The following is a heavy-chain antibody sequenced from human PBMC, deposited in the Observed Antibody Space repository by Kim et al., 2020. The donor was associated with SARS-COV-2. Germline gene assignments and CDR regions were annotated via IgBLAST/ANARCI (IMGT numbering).Heavy chain of an antibody. V-gene: IGHV4-34*01. J-gene: IGHJ4*02. CDR2: INHSGST. D-gene: IGHD4-17*01. Sequence: SETLSLTCAVYGGSFSGYYWSWIRQPPGKGLEWIGEINHSGSTNYNPSLKSRVTISVDTSKNQFSLKLSSVTAADTAVYYCARDPSHDYGDYAAYWGQGT. CDR3: ARDPSHDYGDYAAY. CDR1: GGSFSGYY.